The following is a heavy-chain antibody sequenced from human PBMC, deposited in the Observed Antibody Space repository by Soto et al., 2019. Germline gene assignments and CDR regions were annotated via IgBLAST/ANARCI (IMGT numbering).Heavy chain of an antibody. Sequence: EVQLVESGGGLVKPGGSLNLSCAASGFTFSGSAIHWVRQASGEGREWVGRIRSNANSYATSYAASVRGRFTISRDDSKNTAYLQMNSLKTEDTAVYYCTRPQLHYYGLEVWGQGTTVTVSS. CDR3: TRPQLHYYGLEV. CDR1: GFTFSGSA. V-gene: IGHV3-73*01. D-gene: IGHD1-7*01. J-gene: IGHJ6*02. CDR2: IRSNANSYAT.